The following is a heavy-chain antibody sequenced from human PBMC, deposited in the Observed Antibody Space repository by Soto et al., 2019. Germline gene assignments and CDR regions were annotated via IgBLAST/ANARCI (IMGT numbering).Heavy chain of an antibody. J-gene: IGHJ5*01. CDR3: AARLSGSSYGWGSWIDS. D-gene: IGHD5-18*01. Sequence: HLQLQESGPGLVKPSETLSLTCTVSGGSISSSTYYWGWIRQPPGKGLAWIGSINYSGTTYYNPSLRSRVTIFVATPKNQVSLKLGSVTAADTAVYYCAARLSGSSYGWGSWIDSWCQGTLVTVSS. V-gene: IGHV4-39*01. CDR2: INYSGTT. CDR1: GGSISSSTYY.